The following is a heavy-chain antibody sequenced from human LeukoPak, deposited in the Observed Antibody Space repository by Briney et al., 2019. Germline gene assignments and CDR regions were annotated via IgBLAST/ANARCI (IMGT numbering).Heavy chain of an antibody. V-gene: IGHV4-34*01. J-gene: IGHJ4*02. CDR3: ARAASVRGWYVAY. D-gene: IGHD6-19*01. CDR2: INHSGST. Sequence: SXTLSLTCAVYGGSFSGYYWSWIRQPPGKGLEWIGEINHSGSTNYNPSLKSRVTISVDTSKNQFSLKLSSVTAADTAVYYCARAASVRGWYVAYWGQGTLVTVSS. CDR1: GGSFSGYY.